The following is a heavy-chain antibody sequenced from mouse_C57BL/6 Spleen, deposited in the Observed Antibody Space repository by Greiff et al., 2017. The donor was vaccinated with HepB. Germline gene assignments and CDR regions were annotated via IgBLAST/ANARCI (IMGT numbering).Heavy chain of an antibody. J-gene: IGHJ4*01. CDR3: ARGAQVSAMDY. CDR2: IYPRSGNT. D-gene: IGHD3-2*02. CDR1: GYTFTSYG. Sequence: QVQLKQSGAELARPGASVKLSCKASGYTFTSYGISWVKQRTGQGLEWIGEIYPRSGNTYYNEKFKGKATLTADKSSSTAYMELRSLTSEDSAVYFCARGAQVSAMDYWGQGTSVTVSS. V-gene: IGHV1-81*01.